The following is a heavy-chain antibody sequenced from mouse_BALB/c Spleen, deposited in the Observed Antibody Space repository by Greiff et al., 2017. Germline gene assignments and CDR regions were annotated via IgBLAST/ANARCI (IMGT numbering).Heavy chain of an antibody. CDR3: ARHGRGYGKLFFDY. V-gene: IGHV5-6*01. CDR1: GFTFSSYG. CDR2: ISSGGSYT. Sequence: EVQLVESGGDLVKPGGSLKLSCAASGFTFSSYGMSWVRQTPDKRLEWVATISSGGSYTYYPDSVKGRFTISRDNAKNTLYLQMSSLKSEDTAMYYCARHGRGYGKLFFDYWGQGTTLTVSS. D-gene: IGHD2-10*02. J-gene: IGHJ2*01.